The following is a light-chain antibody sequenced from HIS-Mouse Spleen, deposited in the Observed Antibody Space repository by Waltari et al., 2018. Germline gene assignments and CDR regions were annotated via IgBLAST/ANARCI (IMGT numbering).Light chain of an antibody. J-gene: IGKJ2*01. Sequence: EIVLTQSPATLSLSPGERATLPCRASQSVSSSYLAWYQQKPGQAPRLLICGASSRATGIPDRFSGSGSGTDFTLTISRLEPEDIAVYYCQQYGSSPPYTFGQGTKLEIK. CDR2: GAS. CDR1: QSVSSSY. V-gene: IGKV3-20*01. CDR3: QQYGSSPPYT.